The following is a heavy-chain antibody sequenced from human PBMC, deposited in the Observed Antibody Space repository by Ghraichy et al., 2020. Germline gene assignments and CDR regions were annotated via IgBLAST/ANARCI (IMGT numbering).Heavy chain of an antibody. Sequence: ETLSLTCTVSGGSISSSSYYWGWIRQPPGKGLEWIGSIYYSGSTYYNPSLKSRVTISVDTSKNQFSLKLSSVTAADTAVYYCARDPGIVGATTLVDYWGQGTLVTVSS. J-gene: IGHJ4*02. V-gene: IGHV4-39*07. CDR3: ARDPGIVGATTLVDY. CDR2: IYYSGST. D-gene: IGHD1-26*01. CDR1: GGSISSSSYY.